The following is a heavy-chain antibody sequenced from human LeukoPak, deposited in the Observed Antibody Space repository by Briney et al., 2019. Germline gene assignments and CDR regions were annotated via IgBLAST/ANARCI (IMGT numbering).Heavy chain of an antibody. CDR3: ARVGVSTYSFDY. V-gene: IGHV3-74*01. J-gene: IGHJ4*02. Sequence: GGSLRLSCAASGFTFSSYWMHWVRQAPGKGLVWVSRIKNDGSSTTYADSVKGRFTISRDNAKNTVYLQMNSLRAEDTAVYYCARVGVSTYSFDYWGQGTLVTVSS. CDR2: IKNDGSST. CDR1: GFTFSSYW. D-gene: IGHD4-11*01.